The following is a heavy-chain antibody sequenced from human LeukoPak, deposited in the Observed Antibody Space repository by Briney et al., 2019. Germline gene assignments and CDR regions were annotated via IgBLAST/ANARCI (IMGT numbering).Heavy chain of an antibody. CDR3: AAWRGYDSGSFSGPLDY. D-gene: IGHD3-10*01. CDR1: GFTFSRYP. Sequence: GRTLRLSCAASGFTFSRYPMHWVRQAPGKGLEWVAVVSYDGSIKSYADSVKGRFTISRDNPRNTLYLQMNSLRGEDTAIYYCAAWRGYDSGSFSGPLDYWGQGTLVLVSS. V-gene: IGHV3-30-3*01. CDR2: VSYDGSIK. J-gene: IGHJ4*02.